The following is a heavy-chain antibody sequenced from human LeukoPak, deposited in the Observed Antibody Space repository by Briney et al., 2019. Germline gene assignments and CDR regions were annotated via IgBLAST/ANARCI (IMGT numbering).Heavy chain of an antibody. J-gene: IGHJ6*02. CDR3: ARVDYYGSGSYLREYYYYGMDV. Sequence: GASVKVSCKASGYTFTSYGINWVRQATGQGLEWMGWMNPNSGNTGYAQKFQGRVTMTRNTSISTAYVELSSLRSEDTAVYYCARVDYYGSGSYLREYYYYGMDVWGQGTTVTVSS. D-gene: IGHD3-10*01. V-gene: IGHV1-8*01. CDR1: GYTFTSYG. CDR2: MNPNSGNT.